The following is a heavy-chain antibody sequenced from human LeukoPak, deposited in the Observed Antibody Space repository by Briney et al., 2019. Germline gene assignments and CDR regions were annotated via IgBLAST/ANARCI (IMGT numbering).Heavy chain of an antibody. CDR2: IYHSGST. CDR3: AKNSPLSASDI. V-gene: IGHV4-4*02. D-gene: IGHD2/OR15-2a*01. CDR1: GGPISSSNW. J-gene: IGHJ3*02. Sequence: PSGTLSLTCSVSGGPISSSNWWSWVRQPPEKGLEWIGEIYHSGSTNYNPSLKSRVTISIDKSKNQFSLKLTSVTAADTAVYYCAKNSPLSASDIWGQGTMVTVSS.